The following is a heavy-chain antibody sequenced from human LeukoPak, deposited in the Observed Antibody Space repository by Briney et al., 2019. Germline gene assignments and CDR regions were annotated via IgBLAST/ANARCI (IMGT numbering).Heavy chain of an antibody. D-gene: IGHD3-10*01. Sequence: KAADTVSLTCTVSGRSISSCYWIWTRHPPGKGLVEIGYIYYSGTTNDNPTLKSRVTISVDTSKNQFSLKLSSVTAADTAVYYCARGPLRHYYGSGDDAFDIWGQGTMVTVSS. CDR2: IYYSGTT. J-gene: IGHJ3*02. V-gene: IGHV4-59*07. CDR1: GRSISSCY. CDR3: ARGPLRHYYGSGDDAFDI.